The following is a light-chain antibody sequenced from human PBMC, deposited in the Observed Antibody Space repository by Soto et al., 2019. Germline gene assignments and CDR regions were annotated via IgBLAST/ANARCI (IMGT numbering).Light chain of an antibody. V-gene: IGKV1-39*01. CDR2: AAS. J-gene: IGKJ1*01. Sequence: DIQMTQSPSSLSASLGDRVTITCRASQSISSYLHWYQQKPGKAPNLLIYAASSLQSGVPSRFSGSGSGTDFTLTISSLQPEDFATYYCQQSYSTPWTFGRGTKVEIK. CDR1: QSISSY. CDR3: QQSYSTPWT.